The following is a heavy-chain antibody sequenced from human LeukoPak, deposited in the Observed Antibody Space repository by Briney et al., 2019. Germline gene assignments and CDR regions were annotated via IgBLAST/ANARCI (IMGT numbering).Heavy chain of an antibody. Sequence: GGSLRLSCAASGFTFSSYGMHWVRQAPGKGLEWVAVIWYDGSNKYYADSVKGRFTISRDNSKNTLYLQMNSLRAEETAVYYCAREHCSSNSCYRVGWFDPWGQGTLVTVSS. CDR1: GFTFSSYG. V-gene: IGHV3-33*01. J-gene: IGHJ5*02. D-gene: IGHD2-2*02. CDR3: AREHCSSNSCYRVGWFDP. CDR2: IWYDGSNK.